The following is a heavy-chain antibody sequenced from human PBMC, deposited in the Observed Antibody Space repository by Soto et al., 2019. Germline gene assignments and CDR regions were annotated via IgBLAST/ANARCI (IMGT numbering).Heavy chain of an antibody. D-gene: IGHD3-10*01. Sequence: GESQKISSKGSGDNFTSYGIGWVRQMPGKGLEWMGIIYPGDSDTRYSPSFQGQVTISADKSISTAYLQWSSLKASDTAMYYCARHPQITMVRGVIPSGAFDIWGQGTMVTVSS. J-gene: IGHJ3*02. V-gene: IGHV5-51*01. CDR1: GDNFTSYG. CDR2: IYPGDSDT. CDR3: ARHPQITMVRGVIPSGAFDI.